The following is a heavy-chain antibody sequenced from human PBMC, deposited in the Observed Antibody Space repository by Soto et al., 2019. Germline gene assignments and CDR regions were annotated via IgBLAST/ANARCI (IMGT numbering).Heavy chain of an antibody. V-gene: IGHV4-59*01. CDR1: GGSISSYY. J-gene: IGHJ4*02. D-gene: IGHD5-18*01. CDR3: ARGRIQLWYPFDY. CDR2: IYYSGST. Sequence: QVQLQESGPGLVKPSETLSLTCTVSGGSISSYYWSWIRQPPGKGLESIGYIYYSGSTNYNPSPTSRVTISVDTSKIQFSLKLSSVTAADTAVYYCARGRIQLWYPFDYWGQGTLVTVSS.